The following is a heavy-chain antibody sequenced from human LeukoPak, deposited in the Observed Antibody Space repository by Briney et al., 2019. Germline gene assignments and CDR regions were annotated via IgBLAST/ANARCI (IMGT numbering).Heavy chain of an antibody. D-gene: IGHD1-1*01. CDR2: ITGSGGST. CDR1: GFTVSSNY. Sequence: GGSLRLSCAASGFTVSSNYMSWVRQAPGKGLEWVSAITGSGGSTYYADSVKGRFTISRDNSKNTLYLQMNSLRAEDTAVYYCAGGTPIDYWGQGTLVTVSS. J-gene: IGHJ4*02. V-gene: IGHV3-23*01. CDR3: AGGTPIDY.